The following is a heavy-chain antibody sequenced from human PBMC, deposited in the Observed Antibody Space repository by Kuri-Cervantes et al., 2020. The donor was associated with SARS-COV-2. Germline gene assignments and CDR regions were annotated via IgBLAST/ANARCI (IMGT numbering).Heavy chain of an antibody. J-gene: IGHJ4*02. CDR3: ARDDFSYGSNHFDI. V-gene: IGHV4-61*01. Sequence: SETLSLTFSISGGYVNRGSYYWTWIRQAPGKGLEWIAYMYYNVKTTYNPSLKSRVTISANTSKNQFSLKLTSVTAADTAVYYCARDDFSYGSNHFDIWGQGILVTVSS. CDR2: MYYNVKT. D-gene: IGHD6-13*01. CDR1: GGYVNRGSYY.